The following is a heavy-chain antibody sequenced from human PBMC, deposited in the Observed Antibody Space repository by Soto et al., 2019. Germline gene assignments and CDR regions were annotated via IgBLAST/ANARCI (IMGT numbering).Heavy chain of an antibody. J-gene: IGHJ5*02. CDR2: IYWNDDK. CDR1: GFSLSTSGVG. D-gene: IGHD4-17*01. V-gene: IGHV2-5*01. CDR3: AHRRGRNLRLRCNWFDP. Sequence: QITLKESGPTLVKPTQTLTLTCTFSGFSLSTSGVGVGWIRHPPGKALEWLALIYWNDDKRCSPCLKIRLTSTKDTPKTHVVITMTNRDPVETATSYCAHRRGRNLRLRCNWFDPWGQGSVVTVSS.